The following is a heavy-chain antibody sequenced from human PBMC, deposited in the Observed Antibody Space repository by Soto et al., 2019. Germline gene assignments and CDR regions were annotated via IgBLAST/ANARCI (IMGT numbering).Heavy chain of an antibody. J-gene: IGHJ4*02. CDR1: GFTFSSYA. CDR2: ISYDGSNK. V-gene: IGHV3-30-3*01. CDR3: AREVWSYYYDSSGSDSYYSDY. Sequence: QVQLVESGGGVFQPGRSQRLSCAASGFTFSSYAMHWVRQAPGKGLEWVAVISYDGSNKYYADSVKGRFTISRDNSKNTLYLQMNILRAEDTTVYYCAREVWSYYYDSSGSDSYYSDYWGQGTLVTVSS. D-gene: IGHD3-22*01.